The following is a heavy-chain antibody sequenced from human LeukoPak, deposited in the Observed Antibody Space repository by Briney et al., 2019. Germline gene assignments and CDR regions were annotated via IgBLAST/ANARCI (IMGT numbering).Heavy chain of an antibody. V-gene: IGHV1-69*13. J-gene: IGHJ4*02. Sequence: GASVKVSCKASGGTFSSYAISWVRQAPGQGLEWMGGIIPIFGTANYAQKFQGRVTITADESTSTAYMELSSLRSEDTAVYYCARGTLLWFGELFDSYLFDYWGQGTLVTVSS. CDR2: IIPIFGTA. D-gene: IGHD3-10*01. CDR3: ARGTLLWFGELFDSYLFDY. CDR1: GGTFSSYA.